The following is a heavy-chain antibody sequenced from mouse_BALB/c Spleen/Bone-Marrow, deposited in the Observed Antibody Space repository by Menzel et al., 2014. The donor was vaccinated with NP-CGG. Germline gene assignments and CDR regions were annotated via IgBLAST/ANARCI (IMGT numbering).Heavy chain of an antibody. CDR3: AREGRSHFDH. Sequence: LQQSGAELVKPGASMKMSCKASGYTFTSYNLHWIKPTPGQGLEWIGAIYPGNGDTSYNQRFKGKATLTTDKSSNTAYMQLSSLTSEDSAVYYCAREGRSHFDHWGQGSTLTVSS. CDR2: IYPGNGDT. CDR1: GYTFTSYN. V-gene: IGHV1-12*01. J-gene: IGHJ2*01.